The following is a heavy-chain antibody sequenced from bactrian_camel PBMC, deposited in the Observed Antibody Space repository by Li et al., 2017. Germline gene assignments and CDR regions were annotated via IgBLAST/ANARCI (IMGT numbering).Heavy chain of an antibody. CDR2: INSVNIAT. V-gene: IGHV3S6*01. Sequence: HVQLVESGGGSVQPGGSLRLSCAASGDTSSTNCMGWLRQAPGKGLSWVSTINSVNIATYYADPVKGRFTISRDNAKNTLYLQMISLKAEDTAVYYCVREVDMATMFSSSRRWGQGTQVTVS. CDR1: GDTSSTNC. J-gene: IGHJ4*01. D-gene: IGHD4*01. CDR3: VREVDMATMFSSSRR.